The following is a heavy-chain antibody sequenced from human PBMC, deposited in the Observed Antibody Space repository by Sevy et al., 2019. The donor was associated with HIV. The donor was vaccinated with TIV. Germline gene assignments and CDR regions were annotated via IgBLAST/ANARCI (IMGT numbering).Heavy chain of an antibody. V-gene: IGHV3-33*01. CDR2: IYYDGNNK. D-gene: IGHD6-19*01. J-gene: IGHJ4*02. Sequence: GGSLRLSCAASGFTFNTYGMHWVRQAPGKGLEWVALIYYDGNNKVYADSVKGRFTISRDNSKNTLFLQMNSLRAEDTAFYYCARDLGLAVAPDYWGQGTLVTVSS. CDR1: GFTFNTYG. CDR3: ARDLGLAVAPDY.